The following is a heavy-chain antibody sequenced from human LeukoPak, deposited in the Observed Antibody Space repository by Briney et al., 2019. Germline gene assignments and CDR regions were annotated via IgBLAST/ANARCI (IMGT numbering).Heavy chain of an antibody. J-gene: IGHJ4*02. D-gene: IGHD3-16*01. V-gene: IGHV4-59*12. CDR1: GGSISSYY. Sequence: SETLSLTCTVSGGSISSYYWSWIRQPPGKGLEWIGYIYYSGSTNYNPSLKSRVTISVDTSKNQFSLQLNSLTAADTAVYYCARDLRMGGPWGQFDYWGQGTLVTVSS. CDR2: IYYSGST. CDR3: ARDLRMGGPWGQFDY.